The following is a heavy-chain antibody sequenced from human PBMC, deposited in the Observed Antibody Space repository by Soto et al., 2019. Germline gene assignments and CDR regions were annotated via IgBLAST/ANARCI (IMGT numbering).Heavy chain of an antibody. D-gene: IGHD5-18*01. CDR2: IYWNDDK. CDR1: GFSLSTSGVG. J-gene: IGHJ4*02. CDR3: AHRCGYSYVSHFDY. V-gene: IGHV2-5*01. Sequence: SGPTLVNPTQTLTLTCTFSGFSLSTSGVGVGWIRQPPGKALEWLALIYWNDDKRYSPSLKSRLTITKDTSKNQVVLTTTNMDPVDTATYYCAHRCGYSYVSHFDYWGQGTLVTVSS.